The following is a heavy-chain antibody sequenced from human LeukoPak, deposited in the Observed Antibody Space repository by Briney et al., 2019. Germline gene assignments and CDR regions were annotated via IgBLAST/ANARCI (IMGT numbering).Heavy chain of an antibody. Sequence: SETLSLTCTVSGGSISSYYWSWIRQPPGKGLEWIGYIYYRGSTNYNPSLKSRVTISVDTSKNQFSLKLSSVTAADTAVYYCARGGYSYGYWSYYFDYWGQGTLVTVSS. V-gene: IGHV4-59*01. D-gene: IGHD5-18*01. CDR3: ARGGYSYGYWSYYFDY. J-gene: IGHJ4*02. CDR2: IYYRGST. CDR1: GGSISSYY.